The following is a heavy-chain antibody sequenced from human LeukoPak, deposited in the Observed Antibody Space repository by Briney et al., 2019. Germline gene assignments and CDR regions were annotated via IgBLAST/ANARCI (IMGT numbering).Heavy chain of an antibody. Sequence: PGGSLRLSCAASGLTFSSYRMHWVRQAPGKGLVWVSLIKTDGGSTSYADSVKGRFTISRDNAKNTLYLLMNSLRAEDTAVYYCARDEGTYGMDVWGQGTSVNVSS. CDR3: ARDEGTYGMDV. CDR2: IKTDGGST. V-gene: IGHV3-74*01. D-gene: IGHD1/OR15-1a*01. J-gene: IGHJ6*02. CDR1: GLTFSSYR.